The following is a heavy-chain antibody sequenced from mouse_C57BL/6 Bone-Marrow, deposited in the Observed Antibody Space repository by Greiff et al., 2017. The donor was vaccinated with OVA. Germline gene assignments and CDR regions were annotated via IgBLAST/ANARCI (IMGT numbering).Heavy chain of an antibody. D-gene: IGHD4-1*01. V-gene: IGHV1-15*01. Sequence: QVQLKESGAELVRPGASVTLSCKASGYTFTDYEMHWVKQTPVHGLEWIGAIDPETGGTAYNQKFKGKAILTADKSSSTAYMELRSLTSEDSAVYYCTRLGPYYYAMDYWGQGTSVTVSS. CDR3: TRLGPYYYAMDY. CDR1: GYTFTDYE. CDR2: IDPETGGT. J-gene: IGHJ4*01.